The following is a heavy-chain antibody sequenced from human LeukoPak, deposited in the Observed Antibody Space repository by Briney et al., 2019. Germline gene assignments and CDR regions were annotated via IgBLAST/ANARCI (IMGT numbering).Heavy chain of an antibody. CDR2: IYYSGST. CDR1: GGSISSYY. D-gene: IGHD4-17*01. J-gene: IGHJ6*02. Sequence: NPSETLSLTCTVSGGSISSYYWSWIRQPPGKGLEWIGYIYYSGSTNYNPSLKSRVTISVDTSKNQFSLKLSSVTAADTAVYYCAREGIATTVSHYGMDVWGQGTTVTVSS. V-gene: IGHV4-59*01. CDR3: AREGIATTVSHYGMDV.